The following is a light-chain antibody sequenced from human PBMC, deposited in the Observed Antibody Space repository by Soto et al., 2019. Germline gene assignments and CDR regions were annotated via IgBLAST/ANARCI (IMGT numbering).Light chain of an antibody. CDR1: QSVCSY. CDR3: QQRSNWPPVYT. Sequence: EIVLTQSPATLSLSPGERATLSCRASQSVCSYLAWYQQKPGQAPRLLIYDASNRATGIPARFSGSGSGTDFTLTINSREPEDFAVYYCQQRSNWPPVYTFGQGTKLEIK. CDR2: DAS. J-gene: IGKJ2*01. V-gene: IGKV3-11*01.